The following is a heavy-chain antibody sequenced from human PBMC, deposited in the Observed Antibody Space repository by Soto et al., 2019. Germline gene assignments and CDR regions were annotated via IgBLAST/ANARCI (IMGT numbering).Heavy chain of an antibody. CDR1: GYTFTSYG. CDR2: ISAYNGNT. D-gene: IGHD3-3*01. V-gene: IGHV1-18*01. J-gene: IGHJ5*02. CDR3: ARDHQVERFLEWLFENNWFDP. Sequence: ASVKVSCKASGYTFTSYGISWVRQALGQGLEWMGWISAYNGNTNYAQKLQGRVTMTTDTSTSTAYMELRSLRSDDTAVYYCARDHQVERFLEWLFENNWFDPWGQGTLVTVSS.